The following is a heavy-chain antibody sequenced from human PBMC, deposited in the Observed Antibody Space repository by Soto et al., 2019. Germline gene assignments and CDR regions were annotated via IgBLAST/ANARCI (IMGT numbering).Heavy chain of an antibody. CDR2: IYYSGST. CDR3: ARESATGDFDY. V-gene: IGHV4-59*01. CDR1: GGSISSYY. D-gene: IGHD3-10*01. Sequence: PSETLSLTCTVSGGSISSYYWSWIRQPPGKGLEWIGYIYYSGSTNYNPSLKSRVTISVDTSKNQFSLKLSSVTAADTAVYYCARESATGDFDYWGQGTLVTVS. J-gene: IGHJ4*02.